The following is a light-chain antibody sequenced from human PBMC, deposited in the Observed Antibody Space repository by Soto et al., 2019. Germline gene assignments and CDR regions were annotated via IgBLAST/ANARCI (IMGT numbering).Light chain of an antibody. CDR3: QQRSNWPIT. V-gene: IGKV3-11*01. Sequence: EIVLTQSPDILSLSPGERATLSCRASQNIDTYLDWYQQKPGQSPRLLIFDASSRATGTPARFSGSGSETDFTLTISSLEPEDFAVYYCQQRSNWPITFGQGTRLEIK. J-gene: IGKJ5*01. CDR2: DAS. CDR1: QNIDTY.